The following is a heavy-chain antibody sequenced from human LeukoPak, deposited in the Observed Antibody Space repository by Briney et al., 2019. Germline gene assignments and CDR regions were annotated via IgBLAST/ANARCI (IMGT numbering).Heavy chain of an antibody. CDR1: GGSISSGDYY. CDR2: MYYSGST. V-gene: IGHV4-30-4*01. CDR3: ARPYYYDSRIDP. J-gene: IGHJ5*02. Sequence: SQTLSLTCTVSGGSISSGDYYWSWIRQPPGKGLEWIAYMYYSGSTYYNPSLKSRVTMSADTSKNQLSLKLSSVTAADTAVYYCARPYYYDSRIDPRGQGILVTVSS. D-gene: IGHD3-22*01.